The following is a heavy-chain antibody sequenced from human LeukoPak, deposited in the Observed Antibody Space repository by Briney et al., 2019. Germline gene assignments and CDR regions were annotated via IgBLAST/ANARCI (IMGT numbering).Heavy chain of an antibody. V-gene: IGHV5-51*01. Sequence: GESLKISCQGSGYSFTNYWIAWVRQMPGKGLEWMGIIYPGDSDTRYNPSFQGQVTISADKSISTTYLQWSSLRASDTAMYYCARSRAVVGFFDSWGQGTLVTVSS. CDR2: IYPGDSDT. J-gene: IGHJ4*02. CDR1: GYSFTNYW. D-gene: IGHD6-19*01. CDR3: ARSRAVVGFFDS.